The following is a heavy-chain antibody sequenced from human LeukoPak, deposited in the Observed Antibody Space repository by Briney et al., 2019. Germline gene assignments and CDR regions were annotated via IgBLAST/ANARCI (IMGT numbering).Heavy chain of an antibody. D-gene: IGHD3-22*01. Sequence: SETLSLTCAVYGGSFSGYYWSWIRQPPGKGLEWIGYIYYSGSTYYNPSLKSRVTISVDTSKNQFSLKLSSVTAADTAVYYCARESSGYYRDAFDIWGQGTMVTVSS. CDR1: GGSFSGYY. V-gene: IGHV4-34*09. CDR3: ARESSGYYRDAFDI. J-gene: IGHJ3*02. CDR2: IYYSGST.